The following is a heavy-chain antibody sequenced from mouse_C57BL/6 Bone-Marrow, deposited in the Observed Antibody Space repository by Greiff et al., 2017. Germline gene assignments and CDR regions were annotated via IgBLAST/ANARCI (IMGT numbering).Heavy chain of an antibody. CDR1: GYTFTDYY. D-gene: IGHD2-3*01. Sequence: QVHVKQSGAELVRPGASVKLSCKASGYTFTDYYIHWVKQRPGQGLEWIARIYPGSGNTSYNEKFKGKATLTAEKSSNTAYMQLSSLTSADSAVYFCARYATGIGYSYAMDYWGQGTSVTVSS. V-gene: IGHV1-76*01. CDR3: ARYATGIGYSYAMDY. J-gene: IGHJ4*01. CDR2: IYPGSGNT.